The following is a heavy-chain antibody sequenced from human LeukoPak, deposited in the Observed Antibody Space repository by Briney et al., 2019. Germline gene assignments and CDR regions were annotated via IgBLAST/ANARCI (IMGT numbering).Heavy chain of an antibody. Sequence: PGGSLRLSCAASGFTFSGSAMHWVRQASGEGLEWVGRIRSKANSYATAYAASVKGRFTISRDDSKNTAYLQMNSLKTEDTAVYYCTRHAPHYPMVTWDYWGQGTLVTVSS. V-gene: IGHV3-73*01. CDR3: TRHAPHYPMVTWDY. D-gene: IGHD5-18*01. CDR2: IRSKANSYAT. J-gene: IGHJ4*02. CDR1: GFTFSGSA.